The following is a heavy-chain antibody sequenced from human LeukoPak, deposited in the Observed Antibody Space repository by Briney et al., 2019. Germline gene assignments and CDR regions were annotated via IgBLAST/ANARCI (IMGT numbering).Heavy chain of an antibody. V-gene: IGHV1-69-2*01. CDR1: GYTFTAYY. D-gene: IGHD3-22*01. CDR3: ASHYYDSSGYYLPIDY. CDR2: VDPEDGET. J-gene: IGHJ4*02. Sequence: ASVKISCKVSGYTFTAYYMHWVQQAPGKGLEWMGLVDPEDGETIYAEKFQGRVTITADTSTDTAYMELSSLRSEDTAVYYCASHYYDSSGYYLPIDYWGQGTLVTVPS.